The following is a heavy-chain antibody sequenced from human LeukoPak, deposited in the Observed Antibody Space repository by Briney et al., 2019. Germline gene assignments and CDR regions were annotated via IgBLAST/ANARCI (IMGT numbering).Heavy chain of an antibody. D-gene: IGHD6-13*01. CDR3: ARVAIAAADPYYFDY. CDR2: ISYDGSNK. J-gene: IGHJ4*02. V-gene: IGHV3-30*01. CDR1: GFTFSSYA. Sequence: GRSLRLSCAASGFTFSSYAMHWVRQAPGKGLEWVAVISYDGSNKYYADSVKGRFTISRDNSKNTLYLQMNSLRAEDTAVYYCARVAIAAADPYYFDYWGQRTLVTVSS.